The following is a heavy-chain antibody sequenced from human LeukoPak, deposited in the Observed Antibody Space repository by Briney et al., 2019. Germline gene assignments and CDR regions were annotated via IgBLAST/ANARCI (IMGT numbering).Heavy chain of an antibody. J-gene: IGHJ6*02. CDR3: ARKGPQGAYFYYFGMDV. D-gene: IGHD1-26*01. CDR2: IDHSGST. CDR1: GGSFSGYY. Sequence: KASDTLSLTCAVYGGSFSGYYWTWIRQPPGKGLEWIGEIDHSGSTNSKPSLMSRVTVSVDTSKNHFSLNLRSVTAADTAVYYCARKGPQGAYFYYFGMDVWGQGTTVTVSS. V-gene: IGHV4-34*01.